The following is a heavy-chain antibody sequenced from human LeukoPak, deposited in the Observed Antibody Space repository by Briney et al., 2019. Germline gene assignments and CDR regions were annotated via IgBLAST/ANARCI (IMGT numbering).Heavy chain of an antibody. D-gene: IGHD3-9*01. J-gene: IGHJ5*02. CDR1: VYTLTELS. CDR3: ATPRGYYDILTGYSSFDP. V-gene: IGHV1-24*01. Sequence: ASAKVSSEVSVYTLTELSMHWVRDAPGEGLWWMGGFDPEVGETIYAQKFQGRVTMTADTSTDTAYLELSRLRSEDTAVYYCATPRGYYDILTGYSSFDPLGQGTLVTVSS. CDR2: FDPEVGET.